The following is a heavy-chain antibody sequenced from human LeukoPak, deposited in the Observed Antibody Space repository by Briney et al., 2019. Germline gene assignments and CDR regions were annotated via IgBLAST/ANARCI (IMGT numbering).Heavy chain of an antibody. CDR2: IRSKAYSYAT. J-gene: IGHJ4*02. D-gene: IGHD3-22*01. V-gene: IGHV3-73*01. CDR3: TTGDYYDSSGYPNPPC. Sequence: PGGSLRLSCAASGFTFSGSSMHWVRQAPGQGLEWVGRIRSKAYSYATAYAASVKGRFTVSRDDSKNTAYLQMNGLKTEDTAVYYCTTGDYYDSSGYPNPPCWGQGTLVTVSS. CDR1: GFTFSGSS.